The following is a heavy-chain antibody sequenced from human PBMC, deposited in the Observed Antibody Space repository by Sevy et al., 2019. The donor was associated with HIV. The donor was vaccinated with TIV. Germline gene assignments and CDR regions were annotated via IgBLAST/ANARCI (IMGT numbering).Heavy chain of an antibody. CDR2: IFHTGST. D-gene: IGHD3-16*01. CDR1: GGSINSCDYY. CDR3: AIDGTKGVWFDP. Sequence: SETLSLTCTVSGGSINSCDYYWSLIRQHPGKGLEGIGYIFHTGSTYYNRSFKSRATISVDTSKNQFSLKLSLMTAADTAVYYCAIDGTKGVWFDPWGQGTLVTVSS. V-gene: IGHV4-31*03. J-gene: IGHJ5*02.